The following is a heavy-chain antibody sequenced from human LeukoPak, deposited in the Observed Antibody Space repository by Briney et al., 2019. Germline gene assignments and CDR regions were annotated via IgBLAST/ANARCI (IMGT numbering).Heavy chain of an antibody. V-gene: IGHV4-59*01. Sequence: SETLSLTCTVSGGSISSYYWSWIRQPPGKGLEWIGDIYYSGSANYNPPLKSRVTISVDTSKNQFSLKLSSVTAADTAVYYCAREKLDSSGWYSWFDPWGQGTLVTVSS. CDR3: AREKLDSSGWYSWFDP. J-gene: IGHJ5*02. D-gene: IGHD6-19*01. CDR2: IYYSGSA. CDR1: GGSISSYY.